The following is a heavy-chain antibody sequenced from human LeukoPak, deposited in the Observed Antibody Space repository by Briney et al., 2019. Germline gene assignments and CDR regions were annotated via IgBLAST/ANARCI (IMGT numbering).Heavy chain of an antibody. CDR1: GFTFDDCA. Sequence: GGSLRLSCAASGFTFDDCAMHWVRQAPGKGLEWVSGISWNSGSIGYADSVKGRFTISRDNAKNSLYLQMNSLRAEDTALYYCAKVRDYYDSSGTFDYWGQGTLVTVSS. CDR2: ISWNSGSI. J-gene: IGHJ4*02. D-gene: IGHD3-22*01. V-gene: IGHV3-9*01. CDR3: AKVRDYYDSSGTFDY.